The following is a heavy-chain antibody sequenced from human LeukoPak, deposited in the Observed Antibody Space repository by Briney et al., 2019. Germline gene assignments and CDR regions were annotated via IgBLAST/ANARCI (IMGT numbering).Heavy chain of an antibody. J-gene: IGHJ4*02. V-gene: IGHV4-59*08. CDR1: GRTISSYY. CDR2: IYYSGST. CDR3: ARRDSGSYDGFDY. D-gene: IGHD1-26*01. Sequence: SDTLSLTCTLSGRTISSYYWSWIRQPPGNGLECIGYIYYSGSTNYNPPLKSRVTIAVDTSKNQFSLKRSSVTAADTAEYYSARRDSGSYDGFDYWGQGTLVTVSS.